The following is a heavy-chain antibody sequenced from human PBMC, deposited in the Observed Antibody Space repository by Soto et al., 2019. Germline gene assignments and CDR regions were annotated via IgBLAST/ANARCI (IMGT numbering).Heavy chain of an antibody. Sequence: GGSLSLSCSASGFTFSNAWMSWVRQAPGKGLEWGGRIKSKTDCWTTDYAAPVKGRFTISRDDSKNTLYLQMNSLKTEDTAVYYCTTDKQLVKPWSRVCPDEYYYYGMDVWGQGTTVTVSS. J-gene: IGHJ6*02. CDR3: TTDKQLVKPWSRVCPDEYYYYGMDV. D-gene: IGHD6-6*01. CDR2: IKSKTDCWTT. CDR1: GFTFSNAW. V-gene: IGHV3-15*01.